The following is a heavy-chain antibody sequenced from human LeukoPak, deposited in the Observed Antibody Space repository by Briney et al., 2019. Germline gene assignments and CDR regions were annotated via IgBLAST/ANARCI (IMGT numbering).Heavy chain of an antibody. CDR2: ICYSGST. V-gene: IGHV4-59*08. CDR1: DGSSSSSS. CDR3: ARRQQTGGDNGLHNWFDP. D-gene: IGHD2-21*01. J-gene: IGHJ5*02. Sequence: SESLSLTCTVSDGSSSSSSWNWIRQPPEKGLEWIGYICYSGSTKYNPSLESRVTISVDTSKNQISLKLRSVTAADTAIYYCARRQQTGGDNGLHNWFDPWGQGTLVTVPS.